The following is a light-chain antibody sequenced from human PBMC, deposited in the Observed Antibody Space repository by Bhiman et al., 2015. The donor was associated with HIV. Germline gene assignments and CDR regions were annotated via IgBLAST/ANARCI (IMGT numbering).Light chain of an antibody. Sequence: SYELTQPPSVSVSPGQTASITCSGDKLGDKYACWYQQKPGQSPMLVIYQDTKRPSGIPERFSGSNSGNTATLTISGTQPMDESDYYCQAWDSSSRVFGTGTKVTVL. J-gene: IGLJ1*01. CDR3: QAWDSSSRV. CDR2: QDT. V-gene: IGLV3-1*01. CDR1: KLGDKY.